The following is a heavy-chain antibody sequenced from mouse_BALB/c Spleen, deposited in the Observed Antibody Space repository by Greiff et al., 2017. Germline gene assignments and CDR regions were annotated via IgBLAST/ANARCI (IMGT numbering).Heavy chain of an antibody. CDR1: GYTFTSYY. D-gene: IGHD1-1*01. CDR2: INPSNGGT. J-gene: IGHJ2*01. Sequence: QVQLQQSGAELVKPGASVKLSCKASGYTFTSYYMYWVKQRPGQGLEWIGEINPSNGGTNFNEKFKSKATLTVDKSSSTAYMQLSSLTSEDSAVYYCTRSEYYGSRGDFDYWGQGTTLTVSS. CDR3: TRSEYYGSRGDFDY. V-gene: IGHV1S81*02.